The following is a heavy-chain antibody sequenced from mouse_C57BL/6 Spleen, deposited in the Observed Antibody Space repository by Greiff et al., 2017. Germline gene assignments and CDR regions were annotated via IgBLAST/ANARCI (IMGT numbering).Heavy chain of an antibody. Sequence: VQLKESGAELVRPGTSVKMSCKASGYTFTNYWIGWAKQRPGHGLEWIGDIYPGGGYTNYNEKFKGKATLTADKSSSTAYMQFSSLTSEDSAIYYCARSRDSSGPYYFDYWGQGTTLTVSS. CDR3: ARSRDSSGPYYFDY. D-gene: IGHD3-2*02. CDR1: GYTFTNYW. V-gene: IGHV1-63*01. CDR2: IYPGGGYT. J-gene: IGHJ2*01.